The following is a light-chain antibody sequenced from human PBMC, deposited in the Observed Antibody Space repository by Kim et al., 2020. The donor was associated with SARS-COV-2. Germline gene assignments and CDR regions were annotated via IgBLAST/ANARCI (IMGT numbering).Light chain of an antibody. CDR3: QHYKSDLWT. V-gene: IGKV1-5*01. Sequence: ASAGDRVTITCRASQSIDSWLAWYQEKPGKAPKLLIYAASRLERGVPSRFSGSGSGTEFTLTISSLQSEDSATYYCQHYKSDLWTFGQGTKVDIK. J-gene: IGKJ1*01. CDR2: AAS. CDR1: QSIDSW.